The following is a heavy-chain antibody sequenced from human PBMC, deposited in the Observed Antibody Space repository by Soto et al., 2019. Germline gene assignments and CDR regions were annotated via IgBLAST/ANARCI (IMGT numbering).Heavy chain of an antibody. J-gene: IGHJ4*02. V-gene: IGHV3-30*18. CDR3: AKAVYNWNDGFFDY. CDR2: ISYDGNNK. Sequence: QVQLVESGGGVVQPGRSLRLSCAASGFTFSTYGMHWVRQAPGKGLEWVAVISYDGNNKYYADSVKGRFTISRDNSKNTLYLQMSSFSAEDTAVYYCAKAVYNWNDGFFDYWGQGTLVTVSS. D-gene: IGHD1-1*01. CDR1: GFTFSTYG.